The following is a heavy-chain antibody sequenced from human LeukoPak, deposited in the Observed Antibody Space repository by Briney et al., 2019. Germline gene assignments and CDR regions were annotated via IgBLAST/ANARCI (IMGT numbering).Heavy chain of an antibody. CDR1: GYTFTSYG. Sequence: ASVKVPCKASGYTFTSYGISWVRQAPGQGLEWMGWINPNSGGTNYAQKFQGWVTMTRDTSISTAYMELSRLRSDDTAVYYCARGALVVVGPRGWFDPWGQGTLVTVSS. D-gene: IGHD2-15*01. J-gene: IGHJ5*02. V-gene: IGHV1-2*04. CDR3: ARGALVVVGPRGWFDP. CDR2: INPNSGGT.